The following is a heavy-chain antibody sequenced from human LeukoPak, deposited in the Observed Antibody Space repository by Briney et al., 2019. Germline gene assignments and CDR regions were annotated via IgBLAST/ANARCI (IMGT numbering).Heavy chain of an antibody. V-gene: IGHV3-30*02. D-gene: IGHD2-15*01. J-gene: IGHJ4*02. CDR3: TSLAL. CDR1: GFTFSQYG. CDR2: IRYDGSKK. Sequence: GGSLRLSCAASGFTFSQYGIHWVRQAPGKGLEWVAFIRYDGSKKYYADSVKGRFTISRDNSKNTVYLQMDSLRGEDTAVYYCTSLALWGQGTLVTVSS.